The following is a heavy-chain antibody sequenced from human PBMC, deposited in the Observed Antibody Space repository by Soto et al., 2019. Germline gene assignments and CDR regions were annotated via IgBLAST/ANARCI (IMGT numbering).Heavy chain of an antibody. J-gene: IGHJ6*02. Sequence: QVQLVESGGGVVQPGRSLRLSCAASGFTFSSYAMHWVRQAPGKGLEWVAVISYDGSNKYYADSVKGRFTISRDNSKNTLYLQMNSLRAEDTAVYYCAREDGYSSSSERWDYYYGMDVWGQGTTVTVSS. D-gene: IGHD6-6*01. CDR1: GFTFSSYA. V-gene: IGHV3-30-3*01. CDR3: AREDGYSSSSERWDYYYGMDV. CDR2: ISYDGSNK.